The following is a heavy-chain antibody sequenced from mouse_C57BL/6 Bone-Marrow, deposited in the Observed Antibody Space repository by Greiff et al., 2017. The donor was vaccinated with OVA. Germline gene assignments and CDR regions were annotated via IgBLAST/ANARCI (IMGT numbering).Heavy chain of an antibody. D-gene: IGHD1-1*01. V-gene: IGHV1-18*01. J-gene: IGHJ1*03. CDR3: ASSDYGSSLWYFDV. Sequence: VHVKQSGPELVKPGASVKIPCKASGYTFTDYNMDWVKQSHGKSLEWIGDINPNNGGTIYNQKFKGKATLTVDKSSSTAYMELSSLTSEDSAVYYCASSDYGSSLWYFDVWGTGTTVTVSS. CDR2: INPNNGGT. CDR1: GYTFTDYN.